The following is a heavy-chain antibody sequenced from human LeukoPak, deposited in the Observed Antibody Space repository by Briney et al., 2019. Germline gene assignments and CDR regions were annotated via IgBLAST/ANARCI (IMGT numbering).Heavy chain of an antibody. D-gene: IGHD4-17*01. CDR2: IYYSGST. J-gene: IGHJ5*02. Sequence: SETLSLTCTVSGGSISSYYWSWIRQPAGKGLEWIGSIYYSGSTYYNPSLKSRVTISVDTSKNQFSLKLSSVTAADTAVYYCARLNYGDYLRWFDPWGQGTLVTVSS. CDR3: ARLNYGDYLRWFDP. V-gene: IGHV4-59*05. CDR1: GGSISSYY.